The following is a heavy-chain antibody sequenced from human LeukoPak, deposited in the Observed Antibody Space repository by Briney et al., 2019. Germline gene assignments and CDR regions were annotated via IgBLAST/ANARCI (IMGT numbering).Heavy chain of an antibody. D-gene: IGHD3-3*01. CDR2: IYPGDSDT. CDR3: ARTPYDFWSGHDAFGI. CDR1: GYSFTSYW. V-gene: IGHV5-51*01. J-gene: IGHJ3*02. Sequence: GESLKISCKGSGYSFTSYWIGWVRQMPGKGLEWMGIIYPGDSDTRYSPSFQGQVTISADKSISTAYLQWSSLKASDTAMYYCARTPYDFWSGHDAFGIWGQGTMVTVSS.